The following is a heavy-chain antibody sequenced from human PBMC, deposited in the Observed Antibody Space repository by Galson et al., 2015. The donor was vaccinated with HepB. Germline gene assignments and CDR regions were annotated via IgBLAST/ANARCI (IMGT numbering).Heavy chain of an antibody. CDR3: TKSGNDY. Sequence: SLRLSCAASVFTFNNYAMTWVRQAPGKGLEWVSTIRSKANSYATAYAASVKGRFTISRDDSKNTAYLQMNSLKTEDTAVYYCTKSGNDYWGQGTLVTVSS. V-gene: IGHV3-73*01. D-gene: IGHD3-10*01. CDR1: VFTFNNYA. J-gene: IGHJ4*02. CDR2: IRSKANSYAT.